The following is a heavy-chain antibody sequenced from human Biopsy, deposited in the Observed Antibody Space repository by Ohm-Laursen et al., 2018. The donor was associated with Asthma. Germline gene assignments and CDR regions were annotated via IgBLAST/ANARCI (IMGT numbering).Heavy chain of an antibody. Sequence: LRLSCAASGFTVSRDHMFWVRQAPGKGLEWVSVIYSGGTSDTADSVRGRFTISRDFYKNTLYLQMDSLRAEDTAVYYCARGDSSGWSHYYFDYCGQGTLVTVSS. V-gene: IGHV3-53*01. D-gene: IGHD6-19*01. CDR2: IYSGGTS. CDR3: ARGDSSGWSHYYFDY. CDR1: GFTVSRDH. J-gene: IGHJ4*02.